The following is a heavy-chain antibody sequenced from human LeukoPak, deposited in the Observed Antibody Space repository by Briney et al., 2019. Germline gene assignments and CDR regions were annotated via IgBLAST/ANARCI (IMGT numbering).Heavy chain of an antibody. CDR3: ARTLAGKLVFGY. CDR2: IYYSGST. V-gene: IGHV4-59*12. J-gene: IGHJ4*02. CDR1: GGSISSYY. D-gene: IGHD6-19*01. Sequence: PSETLSLTCTVSGGSISSYYWSWIRQPPGKGLEWIGYIYYSGSTNYNPSLKSRVTISLDTSKNQFSLKLTSVTAADTAVYYCARTLAGKLVFGYWGQGTLVTVSS.